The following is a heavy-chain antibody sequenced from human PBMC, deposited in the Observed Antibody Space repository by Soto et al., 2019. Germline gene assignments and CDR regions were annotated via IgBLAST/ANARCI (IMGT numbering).Heavy chain of an antibody. CDR1: GGSISSYY. CDR2: IYYSGST. CDR3: ARYDYDNNIYFFDY. V-gene: IGHV4-59*08. D-gene: IGHD3-22*01. Sequence: PSETLSLTCTVSGGSISSYYWSWIRQPPGKGLEWIGYIYYSGSTNYNPSLKSRVTISVDTSKNQFSLKLSSVTAADTAVYYCARYDYDNNIYFFDYGGQGALVTVSS. J-gene: IGHJ4*02.